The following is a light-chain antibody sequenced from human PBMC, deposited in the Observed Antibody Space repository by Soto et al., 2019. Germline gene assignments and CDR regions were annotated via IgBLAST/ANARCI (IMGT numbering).Light chain of an antibody. CDR1: QSVSSN. J-gene: IGKJ5*01. V-gene: IGKV3-15*01. Sequence: EIVMTQSPATLSVSPGERATLSCRASQSVSSNLAWYQQKHGQAPRLLIYGASTRATDIPARFSGSGSGTEFTLTFSSLQSEEFAVYYCQQYDNWPPITFGQGTRLEIK. CDR2: GAS. CDR3: QQYDNWPPIT.